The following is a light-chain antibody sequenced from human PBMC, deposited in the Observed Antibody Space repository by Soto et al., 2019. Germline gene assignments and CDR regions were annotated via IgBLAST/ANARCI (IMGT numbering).Light chain of an antibody. CDR3: QQYNNWPPIT. CDR2: GAS. J-gene: IGKJ5*01. V-gene: IGKV3-15*01. CDR1: QSVRTS. Sequence: VMTQSPVTLSVSPGERATLSCRARQSVRTSVASYQQKPGQAPSPLFYGASTRATGIPARFSGSGSGTEFALTISSLQSEDVAVYYCQQYNNWPPITFGQGTRLEIK.